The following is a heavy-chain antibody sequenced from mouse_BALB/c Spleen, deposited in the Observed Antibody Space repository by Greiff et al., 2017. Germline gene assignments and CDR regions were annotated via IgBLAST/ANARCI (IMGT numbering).Heavy chain of an antibody. CDR3: ARPGYGNYWFAY. CDR2: ISSGGGST. D-gene: IGHD2-1*01. V-gene: IGHV5-12-1*01. CDR1: GFAFSSYD. Sequence: EVQVVESGGGLVKPGGSLKLSCAASGFAFSSYDMSWVRQTPEKRLEWVAYISSGGGSTYYPDTVKGRFTISRDNAKNTLYLQMSSLKSEDTAMYYCARPGYGNYWFAYWGRGTLVTVSA. J-gene: IGHJ3*01.